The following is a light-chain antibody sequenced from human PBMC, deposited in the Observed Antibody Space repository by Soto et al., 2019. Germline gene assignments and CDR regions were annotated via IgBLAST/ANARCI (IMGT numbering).Light chain of an antibody. V-gene: IGLV2-23*02. Sequence: QSVLTHPASVSGSPGQSITNSCTGTSSDVGSYNLVSWYQQHPGKAPKLMIYEVSKRPSGVSNRFSGSKSGNTASLTISGLQAEDEADYYCCSYAGSSTWVFGGGTKLTVL. CDR3: CSYAGSSTWV. CDR1: SSDVGSYNL. CDR2: EVS. J-gene: IGLJ3*02.